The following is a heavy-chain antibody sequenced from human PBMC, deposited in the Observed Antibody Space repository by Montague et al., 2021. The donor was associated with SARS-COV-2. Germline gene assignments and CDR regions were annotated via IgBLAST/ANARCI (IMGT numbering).Heavy chain of an antibody. CDR1: GGSFGVHY. Sequence: SETLSLTCAVYGGSFGVHYWSWIRQPPGKGLEWIGEINHSGSTNFNPSLKSRFTISVDTSKNQFSLKLTSVTAADTAVYFCAEGFTSWFGAGYWGQGTLVTVSS. V-gene: IGHV4-34*01. CDR2: INHSGST. J-gene: IGHJ1*01. D-gene: IGHD3-10*01. CDR3: AEGFTSWFGAGY.